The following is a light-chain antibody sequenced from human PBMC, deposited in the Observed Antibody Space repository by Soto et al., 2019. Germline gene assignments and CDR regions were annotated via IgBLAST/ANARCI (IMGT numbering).Light chain of an antibody. J-gene: IGLJ1*01. Sequence: QSALTQPASVSGSPGQSITISCTGTSSDVGSYNLVSWYQQHPGKAPKLMIYEGSKRPSGVSNRFSGSKSGNPASLTISGRQAEDEADYYFCSYAGSSPFRVFGTGTKLTVL. CDR3: CSYAGSSPFRV. CDR2: EGS. CDR1: SSDVGSYNL. V-gene: IGLV2-23*01.